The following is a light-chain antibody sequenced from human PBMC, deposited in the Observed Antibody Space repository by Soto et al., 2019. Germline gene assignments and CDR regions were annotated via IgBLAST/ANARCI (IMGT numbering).Light chain of an antibody. Sequence: EIGLTQSPATLSVSQGDRATLSCRAGQYIGSAVAWYQQIPGQAPRLLSYDASTRATGIPARFSGSGSGTEFTLTICSLQSEAFALYCCQQSKIWPWTCGQGTK. CDR2: DAS. J-gene: IGKJ1*01. CDR3: QQSKIWPWT. V-gene: IGKV3-15*01. CDR1: QYIGSA.